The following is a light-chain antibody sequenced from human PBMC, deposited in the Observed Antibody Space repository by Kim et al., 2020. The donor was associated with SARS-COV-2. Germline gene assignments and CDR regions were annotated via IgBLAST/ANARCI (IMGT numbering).Light chain of an antibody. Sequence: NFMLTQPHSVSESPGQTVTISCTRSSGSIDDNYVQWYQHPPGGVPTTVLYEDDQRPSGVSDRFSGSIDNSSNSASLTISGLRTEDEADYYCQSYNRDNVIFGGGTQMTVL. CDR1: SGSIDDNY. J-gene: IGLJ2*01. V-gene: IGLV6-57*04. CDR3: QSYNRDNVI. CDR2: EDD.